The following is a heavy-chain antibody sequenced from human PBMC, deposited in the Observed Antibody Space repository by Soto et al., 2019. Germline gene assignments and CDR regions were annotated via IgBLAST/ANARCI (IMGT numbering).Heavy chain of an antibody. CDR2: ISWNGGST. CDR3: TREGFDY. Sequence: EVQLVESGGGVVRPGGSLRLSCAGSGFTFDDSGMNWVRQGPGKGLEWVAGISWNGGSTGYAHSVRGRFTISRDNAKNSLFLQMNSLRAEDTALYYCTREGFDYWGQGTLVTASS. CDR1: GFTFDDSG. J-gene: IGHJ4*02. V-gene: IGHV3-20*04.